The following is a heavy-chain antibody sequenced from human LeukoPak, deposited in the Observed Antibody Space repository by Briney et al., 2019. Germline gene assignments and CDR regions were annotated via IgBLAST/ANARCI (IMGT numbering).Heavy chain of an antibody. CDR2: ISYDGSNK. D-gene: IGHD3-10*01. J-gene: IGHJ4*02. Sequence: RSLRLSCAASGFTFSSYGMHWVRQAPGKGLEWVAVISYDGSNKYYADSVKGRFTISRDNSKNTLYLQMSSLRAEDTAVYYCANSYGSGSYSDVIDYWGQGTLVTVSS. CDR1: GFTFSSYG. CDR3: ANSYGSGSYSDVIDY. V-gene: IGHV3-30*18.